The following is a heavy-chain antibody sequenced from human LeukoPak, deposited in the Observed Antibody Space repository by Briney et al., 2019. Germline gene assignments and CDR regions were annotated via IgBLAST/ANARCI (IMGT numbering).Heavy chain of an antibody. D-gene: IGHD3-22*01. CDR1: GFTFSSYG. CDR3: AKGPNYYDSSGYYYF. J-gene: IGHJ4*02. V-gene: IGHV3-30*18. Sequence: GGSLRLSCAASGFTFSSYGMHWVRQAPGKGLEWVAVISHDGSNKYYADSVKGRFTISRDNSKNTLYLQMNSLRAEDTAVYYCAKGPNYYDSSGYYYFWGQGTLVTVSS. CDR2: ISHDGSNK.